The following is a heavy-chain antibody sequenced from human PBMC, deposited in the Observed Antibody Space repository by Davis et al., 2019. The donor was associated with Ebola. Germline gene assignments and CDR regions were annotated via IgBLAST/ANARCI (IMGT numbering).Heavy chain of an antibody. CDR1: GGTFSSYA. CDR2: IIPIFGTA. D-gene: IGHD3-3*01. V-gene: IGHV1-69*05. J-gene: IGHJ6*02. CDR3: ARDRLITIFGVVLPGDYYGLDV. Sequence: SVKVSCKASGGTFSSYAISWVRQAPGQGLEWMGGIIPIFGTANYAQKFQGWVTMTRDTSISTAYMELSRLRSDDTAVYYCARDRLITIFGVVLPGDYYGLDVWGQGTTVTVSS.